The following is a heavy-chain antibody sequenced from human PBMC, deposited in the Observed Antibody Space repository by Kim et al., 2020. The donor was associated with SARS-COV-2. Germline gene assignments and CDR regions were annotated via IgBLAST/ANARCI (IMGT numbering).Heavy chain of an antibody. J-gene: IGHJ2*01. CDR2: VFYTGNT. CDR1: GGSVTSRSYY. Sequence: SETLSLTCTVSGGSVTSRSYYWGWIRQPPGKGLEWIGSVFYTGNTYNNPSLKSRVTMSVDMSKNQFSLMLHSVTASDTAIYYCARHEDSSRDWYFDLWGRGTLVTVSS. D-gene: IGHD6-13*01. CDR3: ARHEDSSRDWYFDL. V-gene: IGHV4-39*01.